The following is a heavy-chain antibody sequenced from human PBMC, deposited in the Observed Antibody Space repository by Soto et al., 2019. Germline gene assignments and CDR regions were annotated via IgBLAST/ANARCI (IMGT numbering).Heavy chain of an antibody. J-gene: IGHJ4*02. CDR1: GGSFSDYY. V-gene: IGHV4-34*02. Sequence: QVQLQQWGAGLLKPSETLSLTCAVYGGSFSDYYWSWIRQPPGKGLEWIGEINHTGSTNYNPSLKRRVTISVDTSKNQFSLKRNSVTAADTGVYYCASQALDTAIFDYWGQGTLLSVAS. CDR3: ASQALDTAIFDY. D-gene: IGHD5-18*01. CDR2: INHTGST.